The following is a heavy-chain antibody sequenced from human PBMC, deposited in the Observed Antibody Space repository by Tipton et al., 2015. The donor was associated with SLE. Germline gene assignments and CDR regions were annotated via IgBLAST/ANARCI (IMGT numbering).Heavy chain of an antibody. J-gene: IGHJ4*02. CDR1: GFTFSSYS. CDR2: ISSSSSYI. D-gene: IGHD2-21*01. CDR3: ASSFYCGGDCYPYYFDY. Sequence: VQLVQSGGGLVKPGGSLRLSCAASGFTFSSYSMNWVRQAPGKGLEWVSSISSSSSYIYYADSVKGRFTISRDNAKNSLYLQMNSLRAEDTAVYYCASSFYCGGDCYPYYFDYWGQGTLVTVSS. V-gene: IGHV3-21*03.